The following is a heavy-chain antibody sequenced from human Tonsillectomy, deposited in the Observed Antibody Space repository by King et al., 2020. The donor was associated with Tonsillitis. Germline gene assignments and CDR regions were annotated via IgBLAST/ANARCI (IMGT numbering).Heavy chain of an antibody. V-gene: IGHV4-59*08. CDR2: IYYSGST. Sequence: VQLQESGPGLVKPSETLSLTCTVSGGSISSYYWSWIRQPPGKGLEWIGYIYYSGSTNYNPSLKSRVTISVDTSKNQFSLKLSSVTAADTAVYYCAITGYSVYYYYMDVWGKGTTVTVSS. J-gene: IGHJ6*03. CDR1: GGSISSYY. D-gene: IGHD2-15*01. CDR3: AITGYSVYYYYMDV.